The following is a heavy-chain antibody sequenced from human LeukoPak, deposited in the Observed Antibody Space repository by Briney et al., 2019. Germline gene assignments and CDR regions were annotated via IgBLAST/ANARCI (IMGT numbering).Heavy chain of an antibody. CDR1: GGSFSGYY. J-gene: IGHJ4*02. D-gene: IGHD5-24*01. Sequence: SETLSLTCAVYGGSFSGYYWSWICQPPGKGLEWIGEINHSGSTNYNPSLKSRVTISVDTSKNQFSLKLSSVTAADTAVYYCARVHGYNYVFDYWGQGTLVTVSS. CDR3: ARVHGYNYVFDY. CDR2: INHSGST. V-gene: IGHV4-34*01.